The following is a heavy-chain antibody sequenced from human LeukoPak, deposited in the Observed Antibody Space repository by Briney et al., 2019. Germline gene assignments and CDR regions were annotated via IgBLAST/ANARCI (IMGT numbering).Heavy chain of an antibody. CDR3: ARIMGIAAAGVRNWFDP. V-gene: IGHV1-18*01. CDR1: GYIFINYG. CDR2: ISAYNGNT. D-gene: IGHD6-13*01. J-gene: IGHJ5*02. Sequence: AAVKVSCKASGYIFINYGICWVRQAPGQGLEWMGWISAYNGNTNYAQKLQGRVTMITDTSTSTAYMELRSLRSDDTAVYYCARIMGIAAAGVRNWFDPWGQGTLVTVSS.